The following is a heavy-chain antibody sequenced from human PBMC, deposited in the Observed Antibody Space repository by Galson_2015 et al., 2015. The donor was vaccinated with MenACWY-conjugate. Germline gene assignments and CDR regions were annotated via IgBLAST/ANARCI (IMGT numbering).Heavy chain of an antibody. Sequence: SLRLSCAASGFSVSNNYMNWVRQVPGKGLEWVSLINSGGNTHYLDSVEGRFTISRDTSRNTLYLQMDSLRAEDTAVYYCARSAGGTVSQRSFDFWGQGTLVSVSS. CDR3: ARSAGGTVSQRSFDF. V-gene: IGHV3-53*01. CDR2: INSGGNT. D-gene: IGHD1-26*01. CDR1: GFSVSNNY. J-gene: IGHJ4*02.